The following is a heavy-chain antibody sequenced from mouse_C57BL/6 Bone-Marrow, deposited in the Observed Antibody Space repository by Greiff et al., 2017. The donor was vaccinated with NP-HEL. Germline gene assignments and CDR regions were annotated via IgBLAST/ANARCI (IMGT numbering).Heavy chain of an antibody. J-gene: IGHJ1*03. CDR3: ARSPFTTVVATKYVDV. Sequence: QVQLQQSGPELVKPGASVKISCKASGYTFTDYYINWVKQRPGQGLEWIGWIFPGSGSTYYNEKFKGKATLTVDKSSSTAYMLLSSLTSEDSAVYFCARSPFTTVVATKYVDVWGTGTTVTVSA. D-gene: IGHD1-1*01. CDR2: IFPGSGST. V-gene: IGHV1-75*01. CDR1: GYTFTDYY.